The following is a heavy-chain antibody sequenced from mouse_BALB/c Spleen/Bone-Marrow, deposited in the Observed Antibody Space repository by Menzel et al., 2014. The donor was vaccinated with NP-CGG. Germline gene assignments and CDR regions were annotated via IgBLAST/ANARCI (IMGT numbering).Heavy chain of an antibody. CDR3: ARHRYYAMDY. V-gene: IGHV2-6-1*01. Sequence: VKLQESGPGLVAPSQRLSITCTISGFSLTNYGVHWVRPPPGKGLEWLVVIWSDGSTTYNSALKSRLSISKDNSKSQVFLKMNSLQTDDTAMYYCARHRYYAMDYWGQGTSVTVSS. J-gene: IGHJ4*01. CDR2: IWSDGST. CDR1: GFSLTNYG.